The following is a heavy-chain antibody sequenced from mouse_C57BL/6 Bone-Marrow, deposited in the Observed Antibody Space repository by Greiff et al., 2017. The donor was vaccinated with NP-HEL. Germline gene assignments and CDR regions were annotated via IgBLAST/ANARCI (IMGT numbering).Heavy chain of an antibody. CDR3: ERDYYGSSYFDY. CDR1: GYTFTGNW. CDR2: ILPGSGNT. D-gene: IGHD1-1*01. J-gene: IGHJ2*01. V-gene: IGHV1-9*01. Sequence: VQLQQSGAELMKPGASVKLSCKATGYTFTGNWIEWVKQRPGHGLEWIGEILPGSGNTYYIGRFKGKATFTADTSSNTDNMQRRSLTTEDSAIYNGERDYYGSSYFDYWGQGTTLTVSS.